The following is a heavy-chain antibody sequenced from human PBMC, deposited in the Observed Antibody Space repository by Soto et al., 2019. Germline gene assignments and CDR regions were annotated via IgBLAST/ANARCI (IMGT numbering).Heavy chain of an antibody. Sequence: GGSLRLSCAASGFTFSSYGMHWVRQAPGKGLEWVAVIWYDGSNKYYADSVKGRFTISRDNSKNTLYPQMNSLRAEDTAVYYCARDGSPLSNWTYDHDDVQGKYGMDVWGQGTTVTVSS. CDR1: GFTFSSYG. D-gene: IGHD1-7*01. V-gene: IGHV3-33*01. CDR2: IWYDGSNK. CDR3: ARDGSPLSNWTYDHDDVQGKYGMDV. J-gene: IGHJ6*02.